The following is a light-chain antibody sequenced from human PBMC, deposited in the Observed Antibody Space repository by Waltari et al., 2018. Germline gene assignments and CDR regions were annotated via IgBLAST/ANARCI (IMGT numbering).Light chain of an antibody. CDR1: SDDIGAYSY. CDR2: DLT. Sequence: QPALPQPASVSGSPGQSITISCTGTSDDIGAYSYDTWYHQRPGKVPKLTIYDLTERPSGVSMRFSGSKSGSTAYLAVSGLQAEDEGLFYCSAYTSRGTLKFGGGTRVTVL. V-gene: IGLV2-14*03. CDR3: SAYTSRGTLK. J-gene: IGLJ2*01.